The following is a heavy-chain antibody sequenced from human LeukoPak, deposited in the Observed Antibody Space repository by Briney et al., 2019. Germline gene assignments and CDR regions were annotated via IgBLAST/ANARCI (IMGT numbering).Heavy chain of an antibody. J-gene: IGHJ3*02. CDR1: GFTFSSYW. CDR2: IKQEGGEN. CDR3: ARGWGDCAMINCYAGGDVFDI. Sequence: QAGGSLRLSCAASGFTFSSYWMSWVRQAPGKWLEWVANIKQEGGENFYMDSGKGRFTISRDTAKKSLYLQMASMRVEDTAVYYCARGWGDCAMINCYAGGDVFDIWGQGTMVTVSS. D-gene: IGHD2-8*01. V-gene: IGHV3-7*01.